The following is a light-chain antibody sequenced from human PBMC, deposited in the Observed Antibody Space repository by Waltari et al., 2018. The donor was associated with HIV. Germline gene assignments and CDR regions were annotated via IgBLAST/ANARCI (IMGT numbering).Light chain of an antibody. J-gene: IGLJ1*01. V-gene: IGLV2-11*01. CDR2: DVS. CDR3: CSSAGSYTYV. Sequence: QSALTQPRSVSGSPGQSVTISCTGTSSDVGGYNYVSWYQQHPGKAPKVRIYDVSKRPSGLPDRFSCSKSGNTASLTISGLQAEDEAEYYCCSSAGSYTYVFGTGTKVTVL. CDR1: SSDVGGYNY.